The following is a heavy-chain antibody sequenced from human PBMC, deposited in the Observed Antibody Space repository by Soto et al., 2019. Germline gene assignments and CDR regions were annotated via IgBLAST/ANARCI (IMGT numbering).Heavy chain of an antibody. Sequence: QVHLVESGGGLVKPGGSLRLSCAASGFTFTDFHMAWIRRAPGKGREWVSNIIQSGGYEFYAESVKGRFTVSRDNAKNEVYLQMNSLRVEDTAVYYCARGDPAMYGATGHFDYWGQGSLVTVSS. CDR2: IIQSGGYE. D-gene: IGHD3-10*02. CDR1: GFTFTDFH. J-gene: IGHJ4*02. CDR3: ARGDPAMYGATGHFDY. V-gene: IGHV3-11*01.